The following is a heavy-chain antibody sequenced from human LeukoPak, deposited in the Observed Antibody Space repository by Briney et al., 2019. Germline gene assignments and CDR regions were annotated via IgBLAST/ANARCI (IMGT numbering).Heavy chain of an antibody. CDR1: GFTFSSYA. J-gene: IGHJ4*02. CDR2: ISGSGGST. Sequence: PGGSPRLPCAASGFTFSSYAMSWVRQAPGKGLEWVSAISGSGGSTYYADSVKGRFTISRDNSKNTLYLQMYSLRAEDTAVYYCAKGMRHLWFGSFDYWGQGTLVTVSS. CDR3: AKGMRHLWFGSFDY. V-gene: IGHV3-23*01. D-gene: IGHD3-10*01.